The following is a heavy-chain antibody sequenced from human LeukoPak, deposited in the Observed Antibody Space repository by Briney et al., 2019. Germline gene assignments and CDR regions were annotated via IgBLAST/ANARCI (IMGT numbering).Heavy chain of an antibody. D-gene: IGHD6-19*01. CDR1: GFTFSSYW. J-gene: IGHJ4*02. CDR2: ISSSSSYI. Sequence: GGSLRLSCAASGFTFSSYWMSWVRQAPGKGLEWVSSISSSSSYIYYADSVKGRFTISRDNAKNSLYLQMNSLRAEDTAVYYCASGGIAVAGTYYWGQGTLVTVSS. CDR3: ASGGIAVAGTYY. V-gene: IGHV3-21*01.